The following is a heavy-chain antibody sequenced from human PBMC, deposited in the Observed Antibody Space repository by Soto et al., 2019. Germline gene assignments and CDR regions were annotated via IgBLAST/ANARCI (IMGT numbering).Heavy chain of an antibody. V-gene: IGHV3-53*02. CDR3: AREVSRAARPHYYYGMDV. CDR2: IYSGGST. Sequence: EVQLVETGGGLIQPGGSLRLSCAASGFTVSSNYRSWVRQAPGKGLEWVSVIYSGGSTYYADSVKGRFTISRDNSKNTLYLQMNSLRAEDTAVYYCAREVSRAARPHYYYGMDVWGQGTTVTVSS. CDR1: GFTVSSNY. D-gene: IGHD6-6*01. J-gene: IGHJ6*02.